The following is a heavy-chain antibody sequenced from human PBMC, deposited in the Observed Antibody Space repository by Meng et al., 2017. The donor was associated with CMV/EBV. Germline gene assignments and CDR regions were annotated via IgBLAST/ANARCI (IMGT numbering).Heavy chain of an antibody. Sequence: GESLKISCVASGFAFSRYSMNWVRQAPGKGLEWVSSISSVRNYVDYVDSVKGRFTISRDNAKNSLFLQMNSLRADDTAVYYCARKGEYSGYDNYYGNVHWGQGTSVTVSS. CDR3: ARKGEYSGYDNYYGNVH. J-gene: IGHJ4*02. CDR1: GFAFSRYS. V-gene: IGHV3-21*01. CDR2: ISSVRNYV. D-gene: IGHD3-9*01.